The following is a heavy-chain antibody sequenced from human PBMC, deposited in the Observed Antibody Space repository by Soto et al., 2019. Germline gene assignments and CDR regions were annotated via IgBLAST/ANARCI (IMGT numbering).Heavy chain of an antibody. CDR3: ARLRPSRTVVRGDFDY. D-gene: IGHD2-15*01. CDR1: VYTFTSYG. Sequence: ASVKVSCMASVYTFTSYGISWVRQAPGQELEWMGWISAYNGNTNYAQKLQGRVTMTTDTSTSTAYMELRSLRSDDTAVYYCARLRPSRTVVRGDFDYWGQGTLVTVSS. J-gene: IGHJ4*02. V-gene: IGHV1-18*01. CDR2: ISAYNGNT.